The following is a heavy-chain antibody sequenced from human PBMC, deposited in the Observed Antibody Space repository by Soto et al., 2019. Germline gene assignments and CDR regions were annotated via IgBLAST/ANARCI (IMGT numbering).Heavy chain of an antibody. Sequence: KQSPTLSLTCAISGDSVSSNSAAWNWIRQSPSRGLEWLGRTYYRSKWYNDYAVSVKSRITINPDTSKNQFSLQLNSVTPEDTAVYYCARDLGSSSVNWFDPWGQGTLVTVSS. V-gene: IGHV6-1*01. CDR3: ARDLGSSSVNWFDP. CDR1: GDSVSSNSAA. J-gene: IGHJ5*02. D-gene: IGHD6-6*01. CDR2: TYYRSKWYN.